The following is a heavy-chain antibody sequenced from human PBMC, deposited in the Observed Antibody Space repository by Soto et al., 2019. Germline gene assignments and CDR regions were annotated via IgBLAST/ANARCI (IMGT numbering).Heavy chain of an antibody. D-gene: IGHD3-22*01. V-gene: IGHV2-5*01. CDR3: VPQPYYYDSSGSGIFDY. CDR1: GFSLSTSGVG. Sequence: SCPTLVNPTQTLTLTCTFSGFSLSTSGVGVGWIRQPPGKALEWLALIYWNDDKRYSPSLKSRLTITKDTSKNQVVLTMTNMDPVDTATYYCVPQPYYYDSSGSGIFDYWGQGTMVTVYS. CDR2: IYWNDDK. J-gene: IGHJ4*02.